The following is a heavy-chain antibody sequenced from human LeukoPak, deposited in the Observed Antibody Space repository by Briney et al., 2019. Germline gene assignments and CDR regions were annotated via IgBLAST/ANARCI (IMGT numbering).Heavy chain of an antibody. CDR2: ISYDGSNK. Sequence: QPGGSLRLSCAASGFTFSSYAMHWVRQAPGKGLEWVAVISYDGSNKYYADSVKGRFTISRDNSKNTLYLQMNSLRAEDTAVYYCARDGARGYQLRNYYGRDVWGKGTTVTVSS. CDR3: ARDGARGYQLRNYYGRDV. D-gene: IGHD2-2*01. J-gene: IGHJ6*04. CDR1: GFTFSSYA. V-gene: IGHV3-30*04.